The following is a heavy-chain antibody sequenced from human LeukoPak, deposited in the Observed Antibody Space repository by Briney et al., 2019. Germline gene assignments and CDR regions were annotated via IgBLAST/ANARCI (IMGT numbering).Heavy chain of an antibody. CDR3: ARDWGDRFEY. CDR2: ISYDGSNE. V-gene: IGHV3-30*04. J-gene: IGHJ4*02. CDR1: GFTFSTYA. D-gene: IGHD2-21*02. Sequence: GGSLRLSCAASGFTFSTYAMHWVRQAPGKGLEWVATISYDGSNEYYPDSVKGRFTISRDNSKNTLYLQMNSLRAEDTAVYYCARDWGDRFEYWGQGTLVTVSS.